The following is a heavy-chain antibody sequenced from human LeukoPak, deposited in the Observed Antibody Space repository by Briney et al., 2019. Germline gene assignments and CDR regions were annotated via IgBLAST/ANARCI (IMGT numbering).Heavy chain of an antibody. D-gene: IGHD5-18*01. CDR1: GYTFTSYG. V-gene: IGHV1-18*01. Sequence: EASVKVSCKASGYTFTSYGISWVRQAPGQGLEWMGWISAYNGNTNYAQKLQGRVTMTTDTSTSTAYMELRSLRSDDTAVYYCARDSLRWGIQLWLHGGYDYYYGMDVWGQGTTVTVSS. CDR3: ARDSLRWGIQLWLHGGYDYYYGMDV. CDR2: ISAYNGNT. J-gene: IGHJ6*02.